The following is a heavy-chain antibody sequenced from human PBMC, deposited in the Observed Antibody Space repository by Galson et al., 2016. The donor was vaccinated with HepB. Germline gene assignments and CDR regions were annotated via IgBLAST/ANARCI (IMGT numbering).Heavy chain of an antibody. CDR3: TRPGYSSGGGFYY. CDR2: IRSKANSYAT. J-gene: IGHJ4*02. Sequence: SLRLSCAASGFTFSGSAMHWVRQASGKGLEWVGRIRSKANSYATAYAASVKGRFTISRDDSKNTAYLQMNSLKTEDTAVYYCTRPGYSSGGGFYYWGQGTLVTVSS. CDR1: GFTFSGSA. V-gene: IGHV3-73*01. D-gene: IGHD6-19*01.